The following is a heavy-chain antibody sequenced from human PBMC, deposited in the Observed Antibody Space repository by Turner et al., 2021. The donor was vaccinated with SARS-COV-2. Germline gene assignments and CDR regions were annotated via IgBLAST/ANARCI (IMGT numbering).Heavy chain of an antibody. CDR1: GYTLTDLS. V-gene: IGHV1-24*01. J-gene: IGHJ6*02. D-gene: IGHD3-3*01. CDR3: ATSNTIFGVVTNYYYYYGMDV. Sequence: QVQLVQSGAEVKKPGASVKVSCKVSGYTLTDLSMHWVRQAPGKGLEWMGGVDPKDSRTIYAQKSQGRVTMTEDTSTDTAYMELSSLRSEDTAVYYCATSNTIFGVVTNYYYYYGMDVWGQGTTVTVSS. CDR2: VDPKDSRT.